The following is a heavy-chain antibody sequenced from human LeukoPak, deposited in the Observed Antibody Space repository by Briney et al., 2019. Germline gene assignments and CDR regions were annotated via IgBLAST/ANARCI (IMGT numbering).Heavy chain of an antibody. CDR1: GFTFSSYS. V-gene: IGHV3-21*01. D-gene: IGHD3-10*01. J-gene: IGHJ6*02. CDR3: ARDGSSAYYGSGSYYNNYYYGMDV. CDR2: ISSSSSYI. Sequence: GRSLRLSCAASGFTFSSYSMNWVRQAPGKGLEWVSSISSSSSYIYYADSVKGRFTISRDNAKNSLYLQMNSLRAEDTAVYYCARDGSSAYYGSGSYYNNYYYGMDVWGQGTTVTVSS.